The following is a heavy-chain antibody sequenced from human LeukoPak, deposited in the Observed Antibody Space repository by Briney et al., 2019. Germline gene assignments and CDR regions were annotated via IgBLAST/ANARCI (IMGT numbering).Heavy chain of an antibody. CDR1: GGSISSYY. D-gene: IGHD3-16*02. J-gene: IGHJ4*02. V-gene: IGHV4-59*08. Sequence: SETLSLTCTVSGGSISSYYWSWIRQPPGKGLEWIGYIYYSGSTNYNPSLKSRVTISVDTSKNQFSLKLSSVTAADTAVYYCARRRGELSFPLDYWGQGTLVTVSS. CDR2: IYYSGST. CDR3: ARRRGELSFPLDY.